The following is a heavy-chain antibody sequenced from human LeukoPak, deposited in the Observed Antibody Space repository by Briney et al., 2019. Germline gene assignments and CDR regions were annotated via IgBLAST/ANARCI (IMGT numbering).Heavy chain of an antibody. V-gene: IGHV1-18*01. CDR2: ISAYNGNT. CDR3: ARTNTPGGYYDSSGSTEGDAFDI. J-gene: IGHJ3*02. CDR1: GYTFTSYG. Sequence: ASVKVSCKASGYTFTSYGISWVRQAPGQGLEWMGWISAYNGNTNYAQKLQGRVTMTTDTSTSTAYMELRSLRSDDTAVYYCARTNTPGGYYDSSGSTEGDAFDIWGQGTMVTVSS. D-gene: IGHD3-22*01.